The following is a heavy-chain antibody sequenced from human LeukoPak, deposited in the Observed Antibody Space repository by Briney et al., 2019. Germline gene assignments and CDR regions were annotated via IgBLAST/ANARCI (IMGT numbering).Heavy chain of an antibody. J-gene: IGHJ4*02. CDR3: ASMSGYYSKFDY. D-gene: IGHD3-22*01. Sequence: SQTLSLTCTVSGGSTGSAGYYWSWIRQHPGKGLEWLAYINYSGNTYHNPSLKSRVTISVDTSRNQFSLKLNSVTAADTAIYYCASMSGYYSKFDYRGQGTLVTVSS. CDR1: GGSTGSAGYY. V-gene: IGHV4-31*03. CDR2: INYSGNT.